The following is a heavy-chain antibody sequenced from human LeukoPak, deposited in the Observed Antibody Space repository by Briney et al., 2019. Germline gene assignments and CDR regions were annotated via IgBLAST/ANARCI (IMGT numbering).Heavy chain of an antibody. D-gene: IGHD6-13*01. CDR2: IYYSGST. Sequence: SETLSLTCTVSGGSISSDDYYWSWIRQPPGKGLEWLGNIYYSGSTYCNPSLKSRVTISVDTSKNQFSLRLSSVTAADTAVYYCARVDLFSSSWRASNWFDPWGQGTLVTVSS. J-gene: IGHJ5*02. CDR3: ARVDLFSSSWRASNWFDP. V-gene: IGHV4-30-4*01. CDR1: GGSISSDDYY.